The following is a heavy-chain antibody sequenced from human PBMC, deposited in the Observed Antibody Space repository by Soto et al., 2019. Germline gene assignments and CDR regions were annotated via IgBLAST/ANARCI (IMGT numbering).Heavy chain of an antibody. Sequence: GGSLRLSCAASGFTFSTYGMHWVRQAPGRGLEWVALISFDGSNRYYADSVKGRFTVSRDNSKNTLYLQLNSLRAEDTAVYYCAKDDTIFGVATMDVWGQGTTVTVSS. CDR2: ISFDGSNR. CDR3: AKDDTIFGVATMDV. D-gene: IGHD3-3*01. CDR1: GFTFSTYG. V-gene: IGHV3-30*18. J-gene: IGHJ6*02.